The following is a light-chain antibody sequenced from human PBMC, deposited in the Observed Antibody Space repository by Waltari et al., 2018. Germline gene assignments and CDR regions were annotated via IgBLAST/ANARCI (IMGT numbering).Light chain of an antibody. CDR3: QVWDSSSDHVV. CDR2: DDS. Sequence: SYVLTQPPSASVAPGKTARITCGGNTIGSKSVHWYQQKPGQAPVLVVYDDSARPSGIPERFSGSNSGNTATLTISRVEAGDEADYYCQVWDSSSDHVVFGGGTKLTVL. V-gene: IGLV3-21*03. J-gene: IGLJ2*01. CDR1: TIGSKS.